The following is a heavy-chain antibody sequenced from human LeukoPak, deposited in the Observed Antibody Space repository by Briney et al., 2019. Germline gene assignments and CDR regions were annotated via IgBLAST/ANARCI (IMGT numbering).Heavy chain of an antibody. CDR3: ARGEDYGGSGSYYIH. CDR1: GGSFSDYY. D-gene: IGHD3-10*01. CDR2: FYTSEKT. J-gene: IGHJ4*02. V-gene: IGHV4-59*10. Sequence: SETLSLTCAVYGGSFSDYYWSWIRQPAGKGLEWIGRFYTSEKTEYSPSLKSRVTMSLDTSKNQFSLKLSSVTAADTAVYYCARGEDYGGSGSYYIHWGQGTQVTVSS.